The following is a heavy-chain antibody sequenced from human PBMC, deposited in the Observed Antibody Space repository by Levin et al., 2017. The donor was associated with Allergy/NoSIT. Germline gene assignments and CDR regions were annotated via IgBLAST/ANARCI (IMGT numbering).Heavy chain of an antibody. CDR2: ISSSGSTI. D-gene: IGHD5-12*01. CDR3: ARAGYSGYELDFDY. J-gene: IGHJ4*02. V-gene: IGHV3-11*01. Sequence: GGSLRLSCAASGFTFSNYYMSWIRQAPGKGLEWVSYISSSGSTIYYADSVKGRFTISRDNAKNSLYLQMNSLRAEDTAVYYCARAGYSGYELDFDYWGQGTLVTVSS. CDR1: GFTFSNYY.